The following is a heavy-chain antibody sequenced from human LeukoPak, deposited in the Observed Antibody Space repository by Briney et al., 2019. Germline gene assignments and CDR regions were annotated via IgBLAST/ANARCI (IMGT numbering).Heavy chain of an antibody. V-gene: IGHV4-59*01. CDR2: VFDSGGT. CDR1: GGSISSDY. CDR3: ARGYSSSWNYFDY. D-gene: IGHD6-13*01. J-gene: IGHJ4*02. Sequence: PSETLSLTCTVSGGSISSDYWSWIRQPPGKGLEWIGYVFDSGGTNYNPSLKGRVTISVDTSKKQFSLKLSSVTAADTAVYYCARGYSSSWNYFDYWGQGTLVTVSS.